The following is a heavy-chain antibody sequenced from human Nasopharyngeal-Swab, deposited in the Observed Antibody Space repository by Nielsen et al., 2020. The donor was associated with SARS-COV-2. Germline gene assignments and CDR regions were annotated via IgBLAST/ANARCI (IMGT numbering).Heavy chain of an antibody. Sequence: VRQMPGKALEWVAFIAHDASNEYYGDSVKGRFSISRDSSKNTLYLQMDSLRGEDTAVYYCARDAPAHYGAFYWGRGTLVTVSS. CDR2: IAHDASNE. V-gene: IGHV3-30*03. D-gene: IGHD4-17*01. J-gene: IGHJ4*02. CDR3: ARDAPAHYGAFY.